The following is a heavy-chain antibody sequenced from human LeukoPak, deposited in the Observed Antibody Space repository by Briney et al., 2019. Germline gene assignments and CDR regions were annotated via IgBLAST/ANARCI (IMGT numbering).Heavy chain of an antibody. CDR2: ISTAGDT. V-gene: IGHV3-13*01. CDR1: GFTFSSYD. D-gene: IGHD2-8*01. Sequence: HPGGSLRLSCAASGFTFSSYDMHWVRQATGKGLEWVSAISTAGDTYYPGSVKGRFTISRENAKNSLYLQMNSLRAGDTAVYYCARGGVYCTNGVCYRRFDYWGQGTLVTVSS. J-gene: IGHJ4*02. CDR3: ARGGVYCTNGVCYRRFDY.